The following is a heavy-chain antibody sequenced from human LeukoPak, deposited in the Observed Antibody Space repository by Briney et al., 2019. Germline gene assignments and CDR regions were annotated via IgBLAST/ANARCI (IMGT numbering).Heavy chain of an antibody. CDR2: IYYRGRT. D-gene: IGHD1-26*01. CDR3: ARGYGSYYRFDY. CDR1: GGSISSGGYY. V-gene: IGHV4-31*01. Sequence: PSQTLSPNCTVSGGSISSGGYYWSWIRQHPGKGLEWIGYIYYRGRTSYHPSLKSPVTISVHTSKNQSSLRVSSVTAADTAVYYCARGYGSYYRFDYWGPGTLGTVSS. J-gene: IGHJ4*02.